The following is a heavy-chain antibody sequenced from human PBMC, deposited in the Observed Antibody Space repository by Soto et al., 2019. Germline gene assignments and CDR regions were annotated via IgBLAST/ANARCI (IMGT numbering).Heavy chain of an antibody. CDR2: ISYDGSNK. CDR3: AKDQQLVRGYYYYGMDV. J-gene: IGHJ6*02. Sequence: PGGSLRLSCAASGFTFSSYGMHWVRQAPGKGLEWVAVISYDGSNKYYADSVKGRFTIPRDNSKNTLYLQMNSLRAEDTAVYYCAKDQQLVRGYYYYGMDVWGQGTTVTVS. CDR1: GFTFSSYG. V-gene: IGHV3-30*18. D-gene: IGHD6-13*01.